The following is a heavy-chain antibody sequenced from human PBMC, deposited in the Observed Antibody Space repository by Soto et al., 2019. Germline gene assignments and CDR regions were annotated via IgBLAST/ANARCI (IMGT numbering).Heavy chain of an antibody. Sequence: GGSLRLSCAASGFTFDDYAMHWVRQAPGKGLEWVSGISWNSGSIGYADSVKGRFTISRDNAKNSLYLQMNSLRAEDTALYYCAKDRGDLYYYYMDVWGKGTTVTVSS. J-gene: IGHJ6*03. CDR3: AKDRGDLYYYYMDV. CDR2: ISWNSGSI. CDR1: GFTFDDYA. V-gene: IGHV3-9*01. D-gene: IGHD2-21*02.